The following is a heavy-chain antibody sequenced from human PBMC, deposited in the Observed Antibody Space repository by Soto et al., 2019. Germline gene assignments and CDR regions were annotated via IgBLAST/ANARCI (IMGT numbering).Heavy chain of an antibody. CDR3: AREKTGNDALDV. D-gene: IGHD1-1*01. V-gene: IGHV4-31*11. Sequence: QVQLHESGPGLVKPSQTLSLICVVSGDSLRSSSYYWSWIRQYPGKGLEWIGYIYHSGSLYYKPSLRSRAPISLDTSKSQFSLNLTSVTAADTAFYYCAREKTGNDALDVWGPGTWVTVSS. J-gene: IGHJ3*01. CDR1: GDSLRSSSYY. CDR2: IYHSGSL.